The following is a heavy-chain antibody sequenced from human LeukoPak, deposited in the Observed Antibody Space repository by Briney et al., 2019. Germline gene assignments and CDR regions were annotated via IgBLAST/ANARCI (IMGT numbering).Heavy chain of an antibody. Sequence: SETLSLTCTVSGGSISSYYWNWIRQPPGKGLEWIGYIFYSGSTNYNPSLKSRVTISVDTSKNQFSLKLSSVTAADTAVYYCARVSGSGWYFDYWGQGTLVTVSS. J-gene: IGHJ4*02. V-gene: IGHV4-59*01. D-gene: IGHD3-10*01. CDR1: GGSISSYY. CDR3: ARVSGSGWYFDY. CDR2: IFYSGST.